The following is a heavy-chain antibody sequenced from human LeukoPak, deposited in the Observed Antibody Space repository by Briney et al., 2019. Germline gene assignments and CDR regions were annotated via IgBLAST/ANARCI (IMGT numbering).Heavy chain of an antibody. CDR2: IYYSGRT. J-gene: IGHJ6*03. V-gene: IGHV4-39*07. CDR3: ARIAAADHYYYYYMDV. D-gene: IGHD6-13*01. CDR1: GGSISSRSYY. Sequence: SETLFLTCTVYGGSISSRSYYLGWIRQPPGNGLECIGGIYYSGRTYYNPSLKSRVTISVDTSKNQFSLKLSSVTAADTAVYYCARIAAADHYYYYYMDVWGKGTTVTVSS.